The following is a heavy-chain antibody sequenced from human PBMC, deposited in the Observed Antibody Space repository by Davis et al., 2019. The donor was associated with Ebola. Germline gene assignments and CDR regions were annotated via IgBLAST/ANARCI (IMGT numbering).Heavy chain of an antibody. V-gene: IGHV3-9*01. CDR1: GFTFDEYA. CDR2: ISWNSGSI. J-gene: IGHJ1*01. D-gene: IGHD6-19*01. Sequence: SLKISCAASGFTFDEYAMHWVRQGPGKGLEWVSGISWNSGSIGYADSVKGRFTISRDNSKNTLYLQMNSLRAEDTAVYYCAKSSGVEQWLVYFQHWGQGTLVTVSS. CDR3: AKSSGVEQWLVYFQH.